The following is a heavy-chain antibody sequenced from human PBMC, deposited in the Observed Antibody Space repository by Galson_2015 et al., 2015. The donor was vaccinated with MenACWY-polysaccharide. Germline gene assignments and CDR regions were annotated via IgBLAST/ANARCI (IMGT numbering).Heavy chain of an antibody. V-gene: IGHV3-74*01. CDR2: INADGSAT. J-gene: IGHJ5*02. D-gene: IGHD6-25*01. Sequence: SLRLSCAASGFSFSTYWMHWVRHAPGKGLVWVSRINADGSATDYADSVRGRFTISRDNAKNTLYLEMNSLRAEDTAVYYCTKAGAKYGRGSSGSFNGFDPWGQGTLVTVSS. CDR1: GFSFSTYW. CDR3: TKAGAKYGRGSSGSFNGFDP.